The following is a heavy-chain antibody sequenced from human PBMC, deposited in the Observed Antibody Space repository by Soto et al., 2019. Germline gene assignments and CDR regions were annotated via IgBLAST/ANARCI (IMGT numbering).Heavy chain of an antibody. V-gene: IGHV4-39*01. J-gene: IGHJ4*02. D-gene: IGHD2-15*01. CDR1: GGSISSSSYY. CDR3: TRGTFDTTPPFY. Sequence: PSETLSLTCTVSGGSISSSSYYWGWIRQPPGKGLEWIGSIYYSGSTYYNPSLKSRVTISVDTSKNQFSLKLSSVAAADTAVYYCTRGTFDTTPPFYRGQGIPVTVSS. CDR2: IYYSGST.